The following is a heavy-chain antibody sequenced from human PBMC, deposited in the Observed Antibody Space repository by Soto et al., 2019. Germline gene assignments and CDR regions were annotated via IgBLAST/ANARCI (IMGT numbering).Heavy chain of an antibody. CDR2: ISAYNGNT. V-gene: IGHV1-18*01. J-gene: IGHJ4*02. CDR1: GSAFTSYD. D-gene: IGHD3-22*01. CDR3: ASGIVVTNRSFDY. Sequence: APEKVSCKASGSAFTSYDISWVRQAPGQGLEWRGWISAYNGNTNYAQKLQGRVTMTTDTPTSTAYMELRSLRSDDTAVFYFASGIVVTNRSFDYWGQGLLVTVSS.